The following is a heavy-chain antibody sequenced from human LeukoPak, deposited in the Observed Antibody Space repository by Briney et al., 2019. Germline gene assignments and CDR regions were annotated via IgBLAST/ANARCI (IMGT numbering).Heavy chain of an antibody. Sequence: GASVKVSCKASGYTFTSYDINWVRQATGQGGEWMGWMNPNSGNTGYAQKFQGRVTITRNTSRSTAYMELSSLRSDDTAVYYCARAASTTVVTRGDFNYWGQGTLVTVSS. CDR2: MNPNSGNT. CDR1: GYTFTSYD. J-gene: IGHJ4*02. D-gene: IGHD4-23*01. CDR3: ARAASTTVVTRGDFNY. V-gene: IGHV1-8*03.